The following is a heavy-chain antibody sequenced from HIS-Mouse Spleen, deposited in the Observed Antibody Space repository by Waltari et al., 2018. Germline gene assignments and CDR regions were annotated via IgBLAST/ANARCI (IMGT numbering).Heavy chain of an antibody. J-gene: IGHJ5*02. CDR3: ARESAAASRGDWFDP. CDR2: IYHSGST. D-gene: IGHD6-13*01. Sequence: QVQLQESGPGLVKPSETLSLTCTVSGYPISSGYYWGWIRQPPGKGLEWIGSIYHSGSTYYNPSLKSRVTISVDTSKNQFSLKLSSVTAADTAVYYCARESAAASRGDWFDPWGQGTLVTVSS. CDR1: GYPISSGYY. V-gene: IGHV4-38-2*02.